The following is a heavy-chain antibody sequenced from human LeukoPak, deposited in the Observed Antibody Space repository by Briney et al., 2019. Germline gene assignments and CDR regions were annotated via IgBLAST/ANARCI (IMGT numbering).Heavy chain of an antibody. D-gene: IGHD5-18*01. J-gene: IGHJ5*02. CDR3: ARDLTAMVKFAWFDP. V-gene: IGHV1-69*01. CDR2: IIPIFGTA. Sequence: ASVKVSCKASGGTFSSYAISWVRQAPGQGLEWMGGIIPIFGTANYAQKFQGRVTITADECTSTAYMELSSLRSEDTAVYYCARDLTAMVKFAWFDPWGQGTLVTVSS. CDR1: GGTFSSYA.